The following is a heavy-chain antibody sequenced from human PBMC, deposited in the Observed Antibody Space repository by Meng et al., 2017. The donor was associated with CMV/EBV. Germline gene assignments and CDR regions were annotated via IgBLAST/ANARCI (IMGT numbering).Heavy chain of an antibody. D-gene: IGHD1-26*01. J-gene: IGHJ2*01. V-gene: IGHV4-59*01. CDR3: ARSTPIAGATFDL. Sequence: SETLSLTCTVSGGSISSYYWSWIRQPPGKGLEWIGYIYYSGSTNYNPSLKSRVTISVDTSKNQFSLKLSSVTAADTAVYYCARSTPIAGATFDLWGRGTLVTVSS. CDR2: IYYSGST. CDR1: GGSISSYY.